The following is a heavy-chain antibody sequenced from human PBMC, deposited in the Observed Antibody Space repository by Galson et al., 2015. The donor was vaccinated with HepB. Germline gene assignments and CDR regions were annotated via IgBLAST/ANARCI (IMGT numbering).Heavy chain of an antibody. CDR1: GYTFTTYA. Sequence: SVKVSCKASGYTFTTYAIHWVRQAPGQRLEWMGWINAGNGDTKYSQNFQDRVTITRDTSASTAYMDLSSLTSEDTAMYFCSRGPIVAVGAAKPNHWFDPWGQGTLITVSS. D-gene: IGHD2-2*02. CDR2: INAGNGDT. CDR3: SRGPIVAVGAAKPNHWFDP. V-gene: IGHV1-3*01. J-gene: IGHJ5*02.